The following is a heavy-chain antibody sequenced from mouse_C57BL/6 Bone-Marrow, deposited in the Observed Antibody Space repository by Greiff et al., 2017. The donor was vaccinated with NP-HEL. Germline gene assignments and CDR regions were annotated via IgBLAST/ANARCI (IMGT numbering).Heavy chain of an antibody. CDR3: ARHIYYYGSIPSMDY. V-gene: IGHV5-15*01. J-gene: IGHJ4*01. CDR2: ISNLAYSI. CDR1: GFTFSDYG. D-gene: IGHD1-1*01. Sequence: EVKLVDSGGGLVQPGGSLKLSCAASGFTFSDYGMAWVRQAPRKGPEWVAFISNLAYSIYYADTVTGRFTISRENAKNTLYLEMSSLRSEDTAMYYCARHIYYYGSIPSMDYWGQGTSVTVSS.